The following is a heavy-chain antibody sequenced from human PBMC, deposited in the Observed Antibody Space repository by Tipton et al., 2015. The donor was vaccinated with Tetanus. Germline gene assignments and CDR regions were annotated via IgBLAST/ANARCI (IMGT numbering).Heavy chain of an antibody. J-gene: IGHJ4*02. CDR3: ARGTGDY. Sequence: TLSLTCNVTGALLTTGGYSWGWIRQPPGQGLEWMGYIYQTGSTYFNPSLRSRLTMSFKMSKNQFSLKLSSVTAADTAVYYCARGTGDYWGQGTLVTVSS. V-gene: IGHV4-30-2*01. D-gene: IGHD1-14*01. CDR1: GALLTTGGYS. CDR2: IYQTGST.